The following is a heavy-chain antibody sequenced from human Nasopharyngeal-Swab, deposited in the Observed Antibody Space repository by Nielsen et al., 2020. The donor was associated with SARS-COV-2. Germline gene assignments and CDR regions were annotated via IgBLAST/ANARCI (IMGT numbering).Heavy chain of an antibody. Sequence: GGSLRITCAASGVSVTNSHMNWIRQAPGKGLEWVSVIYGGGTTEYADSVRGRFTISRDRSGNTLYLQMNSLRADDTAIYYCARDPRGDGYSFFDYWGQGTEVTVSS. D-gene: IGHD5-24*01. CDR2: IYGGGTT. J-gene: IGHJ4*02. V-gene: IGHV3-53*01. CDR3: ARDPRGDGYSFFDY. CDR1: GVSVTNSH.